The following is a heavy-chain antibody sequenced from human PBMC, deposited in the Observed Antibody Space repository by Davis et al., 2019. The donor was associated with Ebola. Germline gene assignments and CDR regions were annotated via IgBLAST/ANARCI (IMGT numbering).Heavy chain of an antibody. Sequence: GSLRLSCAVYGGSFSGYYWSWIRQPPGKGLEWIGEINHSGSTNYNPSLKSRVTISVDTSKNQFSLKLSSVTAADTAVYYCTRHLRGAYYYAMDVWGQGTTVTVSS. CDR2: INHSGST. CDR1: GGSFSGYY. CDR3: TRHLRGAYYYAMDV. J-gene: IGHJ6*02. V-gene: IGHV4-34*01.